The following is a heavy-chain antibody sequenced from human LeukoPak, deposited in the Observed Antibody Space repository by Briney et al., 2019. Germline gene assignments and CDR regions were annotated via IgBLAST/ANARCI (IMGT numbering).Heavy chain of an antibody. CDR1: GFTFSSYG. D-gene: IGHD3-22*01. V-gene: IGHV3-30*02. CDR2: IRYDGSNK. J-gene: IGHJ5*02. CDR3: AKEASSGYPNWFDP. Sequence: GGSLGLSCGASGFTFSSYGMHWVRQAPGKGLEWVAFIRYDGSNKYYADSVKGRFTISRDNSKNTLYLQMNSLRAEDTAVYYCAKEASSGYPNWFDPWGQGTLVTVSS.